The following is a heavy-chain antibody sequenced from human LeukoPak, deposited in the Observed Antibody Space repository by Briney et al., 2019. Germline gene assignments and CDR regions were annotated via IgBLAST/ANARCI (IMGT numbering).Heavy chain of an antibody. J-gene: IGHJ4*02. CDR3: ARCLAVASYTDY. D-gene: IGHD6-19*01. CDR2: ISAYNGNT. V-gene: IGHV1-18*01. Sequence: ASVTVSCKASGYTFTSYGISWVRQAPGQGLEWTGWISAYNGNTNYAQKLQGRVTMTTDTSTSTAYMELRSLRSDDTAVYYCARCLAVASYTDYWGQGTLVTVSS. CDR1: GYTFTSYG.